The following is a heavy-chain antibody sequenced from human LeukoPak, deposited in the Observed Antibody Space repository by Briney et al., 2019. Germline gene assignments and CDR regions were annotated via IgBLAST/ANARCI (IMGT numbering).Heavy chain of an antibody. D-gene: IGHD2-8*01. CDR3: ARHVLMVEANGVFDN. CDR1: GGSISSYY. J-gene: IGHJ4*02. CDR2: IYYSGST. Sequence: SETLSLTCTVSGGSISSYYWSWIRQPPGKGLEWIGYIYYSGSTNYNPSLKSRVTISVDTSKNQFSLKLSSVTAADTAIYYCARHVLMVEANGVFDNWGQGTLVTVSS. V-gene: IGHV4-59*08.